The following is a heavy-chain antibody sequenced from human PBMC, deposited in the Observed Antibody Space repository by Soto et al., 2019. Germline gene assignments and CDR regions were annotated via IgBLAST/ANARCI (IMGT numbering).Heavy chain of an antibody. D-gene: IGHD5-18*01. Sequence: PSETLSLTCIVSGGSISNDDWTWIRQPPGKGLEWIGYIYYSGSTNYNPSLTSRVTISVDTSKNQFSLKLSSVTAADTAVYYCARHRYSYGVYYFDYWGQGTLVTVS. CDR2: IYYSGST. CDR3: ARHRYSYGVYYFDY. J-gene: IGHJ4*02. V-gene: IGHV4-59*08. CDR1: GGSISNDD.